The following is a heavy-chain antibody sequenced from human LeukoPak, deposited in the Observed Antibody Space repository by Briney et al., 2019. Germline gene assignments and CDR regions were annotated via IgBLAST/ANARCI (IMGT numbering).Heavy chain of an antibody. J-gene: IGHJ4*02. CDR1: GYTFTSYG. CDR3: ARTPPPDFWSGYNYYFDY. Sequence: ASVKVSCKASGYTFTSYGISWVRQAPGQGLEWMGWISAYSGGTNYAQKFQGRVTMTRDTSISTAYMELSKLRSDDTAVYYCARTPPPDFWSGYNYYFDYWGQGTLVTVSS. V-gene: IGHV1-2*02. D-gene: IGHD3-3*01. CDR2: ISAYSGGT.